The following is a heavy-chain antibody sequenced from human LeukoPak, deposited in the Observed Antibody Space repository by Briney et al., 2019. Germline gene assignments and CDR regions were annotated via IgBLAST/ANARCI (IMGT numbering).Heavy chain of an antibody. CDR2: INHSGST. V-gene: IGHV4-34*01. J-gene: IGHJ6*03. CDR3: ARGRVSSSTWYSTYYYYFYMDV. CDR1: GGSFSGYY. Sequence: SETLSPTCAVYGGSFSGYYWSWIRQPPGRGLEWIGEINHSGSTNYNPSLKSRVTISVDTSKNQFSLKLRSVTAADTAVYFCARGRVSSSTWYSTYYYYFYMDVWGKGTTVTVSS. D-gene: IGHD1-1*01.